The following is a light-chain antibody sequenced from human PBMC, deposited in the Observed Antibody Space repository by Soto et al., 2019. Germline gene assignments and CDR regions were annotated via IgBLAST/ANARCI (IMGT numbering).Light chain of an antibody. CDR2: DVS. CDR3: SSSAASNNYVV. Sequence: QSALTQPPSVSGSPGQSVTISCTGTSSDVGGYNYVSWYQQHPGKAPKLKIYDVSQRPSGVPDRFSGSKSGNTASLTISGLQAEDEADYYCSSSAASNNYVVFGGGTKVTVL. J-gene: IGLJ2*01. CDR1: SSDVGGYNY. V-gene: IGLV2-8*01.